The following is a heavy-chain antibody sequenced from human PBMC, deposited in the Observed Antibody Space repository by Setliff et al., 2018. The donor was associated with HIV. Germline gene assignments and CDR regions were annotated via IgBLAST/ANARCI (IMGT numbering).Heavy chain of an antibody. CDR1: GGSFSAYY. Sequence: KTSETLSLTCAVYGGSFSAYYWSWIRQPPGKGLEWIGEINHSGSTNYNPSLESRVTISVDTSKNQFSLKLSSVTAADTAVYYCARVRNGYYFQRLDYYYMDVWGKGTTVTVS. CDR3: ARVRNGYYFQRLDYYYMDV. CDR2: INHSGST. V-gene: IGHV4-34*01. J-gene: IGHJ6*03. D-gene: IGHD3-22*01.